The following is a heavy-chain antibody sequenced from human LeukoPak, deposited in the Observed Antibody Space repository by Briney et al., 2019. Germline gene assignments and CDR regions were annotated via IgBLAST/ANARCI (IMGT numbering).Heavy chain of an antibody. CDR1: GGTFSSYA. J-gene: IGHJ5*02. CDR3: ARDPDGYNWFDP. Sequence: SSVKVSCKASGGTFSSYAISWVRQAPGQGLEWMGGIIPIFGTANYAQEFQGRVTITTDESTSTAYMELSSLRSEDTAVYYCARDPDGYNWFDPWGQGTLVTVSS. V-gene: IGHV1-69*05. CDR2: IIPIFGTA. D-gene: IGHD3-10*01.